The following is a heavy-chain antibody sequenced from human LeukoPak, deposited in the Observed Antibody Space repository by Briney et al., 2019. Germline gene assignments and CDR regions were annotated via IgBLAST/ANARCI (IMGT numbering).Heavy chain of an antibody. Sequence: ASVKVSFKASGYTFTGNNIHWVRQAPGQGLELMGWINPNSGGTNYAQKFQGRVTMTRDTSISTAYMELSRLRSDDTAVYYCARVKISNYGSDYDYWGQGTLVTVSS. CDR2: INPNSGGT. D-gene: IGHD3-10*01. V-gene: IGHV1-2*02. CDR1: GYTFTGNN. CDR3: ARVKISNYGSDYDY. J-gene: IGHJ4*02.